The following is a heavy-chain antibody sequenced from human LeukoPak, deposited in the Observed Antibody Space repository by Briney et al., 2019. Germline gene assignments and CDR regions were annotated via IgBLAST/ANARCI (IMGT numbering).Heavy chain of an antibody. CDR2: IISSSTYI. V-gene: IGHV3-21*01. CDR3: ARAVSITFGGVDY. CDR1: GFTLSRYS. J-gene: IGHJ4*02. Sequence: GGSLTLSCAASGFTLSRYSMNCVRHAPEKGLEWVSSIISSSTYIYYTDSVKGRFTISRDNPKNSIYLQMNSLRAEDTAVYCCARAVSITFGGVDYWGQGTLVTVSS. D-gene: IGHD3-16*01.